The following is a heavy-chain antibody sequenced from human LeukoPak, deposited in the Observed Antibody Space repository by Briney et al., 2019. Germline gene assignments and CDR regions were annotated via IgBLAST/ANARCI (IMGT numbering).Heavy chain of an antibody. J-gene: IGHJ4*02. V-gene: IGHV4-61*02. D-gene: IGHD3-16*01. Sequence: SQTLSLTCTVSGASISSGSTYWNWIRQPAGKGLEWIGRIYSSGSTNYNPSLKSRVTISVDTSKNQSSLKLNSVTAADTAVYYCARRGEFWGQGILVTVSS. CDR1: GASISSGSTY. CDR3: ARRGEF. CDR2: IYSSGST.